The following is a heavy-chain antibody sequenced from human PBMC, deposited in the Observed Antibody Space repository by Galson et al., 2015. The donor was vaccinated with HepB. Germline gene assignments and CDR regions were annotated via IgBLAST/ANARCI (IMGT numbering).Heavy chain of an antibody. J-gene: IGHJ4*02. V-gene: IGHV1-3*01. CDR3: ARVRCSSTSCYRSPFDY. Sequence: SVKVSCKASGYTFTSYAMHWVRQAPGQRLEWMGWINAGNGNTKYSQKFRGRVTITRDTSASTAYMELSSLRSEDTAVYYCARVRCSSTSCYRSPFDYWGQGTLDTVSS. CDR2: INAGNGNT. D-gene: IGHD2-2*02. CDR1: GYTFTSYA.